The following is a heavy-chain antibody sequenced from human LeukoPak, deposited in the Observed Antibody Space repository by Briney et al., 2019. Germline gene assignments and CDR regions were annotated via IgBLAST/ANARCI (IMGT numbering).Heavy chain of an antibody. CDR2: ISPTGSTT. Sequence: GGSLRLSCTASGFSFSGHWMHWARQLPGKGLVWVSRISPTGSTTSYADSVKGRFTASRDNAKNTLYLQVNNLRAEDTAVYYCARGPNSNWSGLDFWGQGTLLTVSS. D-gene: IGHD6-6*01. CDR3: ARGPNSNWSGLDF. CDR1: GFSFSGHW. V-gene: IGHV3-74*01. J-gene: IGHJ4*02.